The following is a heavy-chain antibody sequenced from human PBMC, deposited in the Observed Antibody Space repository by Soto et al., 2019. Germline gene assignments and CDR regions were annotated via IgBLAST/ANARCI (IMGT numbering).Heavy chain of an antibody. V-gene: IGHV3-23*01. D-gene: IGHD2-15*01. CDR2: ISGSGGST. Sequence: PGGSLRLSCAASGFTFSSYAMSWVRQAPGKGLEWVSAISGSGGSTYYADSVKGRFTISRDNSKNTLYLQMNSLRAEDTAVYYCAKGGVYCSGGSCYSVGYYYYMDVWGKGTTVTVSS. J-gene: IGHJ6*03. CDR1: GFTFSSYA. CDR3: AKGGVYCSGGSCYSVGYYYYMDV.